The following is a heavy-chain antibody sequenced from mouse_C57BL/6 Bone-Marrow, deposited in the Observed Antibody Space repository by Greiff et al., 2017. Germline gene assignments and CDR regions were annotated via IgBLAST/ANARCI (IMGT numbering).Heavy chain of an antibody. V-gene: IGHV1-55*01. CDR3: ARSGDGYHYYAMDY. CDR1: GYTFTSYW. J-gene: IGHJ4*01. CDR2: IYPGSGST. D-gene: IGHD2-3*01. Sequence: QVQLKQPGAELVKPGASVKMSCKASGYTFTSYWITWVKQRPGQGLEWIGDIYPGSGSTNYNEKFKSKATLTVDTSSSTAYMQLSSLTSEDSAVXYCARSGDGYHYYAMDYGVKEPQSPSPQ.